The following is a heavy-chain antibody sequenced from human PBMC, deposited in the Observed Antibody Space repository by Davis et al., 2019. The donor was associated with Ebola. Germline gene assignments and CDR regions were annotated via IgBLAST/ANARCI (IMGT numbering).Heavy chain of an antibody. CDR1: GGSISSYY. D-gene: IGHD6-13*01. CDR3: ARGRRGIFDY. Sequence: SETLSLTCTVSGGSISSYYWSWIRQPPGKGLEWIGYIYYSGTTSYNPSLKSRVTISVDRSKNQFSLKLSSVTAADTAVYYCARGRRGIFDYWGQGTLVTVSS. J-gene: IGHJ4*02. CDR2: IYYSGTT. V-gene: IGHV4-59*08.